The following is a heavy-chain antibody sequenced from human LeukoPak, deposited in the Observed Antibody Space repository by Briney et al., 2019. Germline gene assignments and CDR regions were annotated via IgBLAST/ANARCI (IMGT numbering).Heavy chain of an antibody. D-gene: IGHD3-10*01. J-gene: IGHJ3*01. CDR2: INPSGGNT. CDR3: ARDLRFGEWKVQV. Sequence: ASVKVSCKASGYTFTSYYMHWVRQAPGQGLEWMGIINPSGGNTSYAQKFQGRVTMTRDTSTSTVYMELSSLRSEDTAVYYCARDLRFGEWKVQVWGQGTMVTVSS. CDR1: GYTFTSYY. V-gene: IGHV1-46*01.